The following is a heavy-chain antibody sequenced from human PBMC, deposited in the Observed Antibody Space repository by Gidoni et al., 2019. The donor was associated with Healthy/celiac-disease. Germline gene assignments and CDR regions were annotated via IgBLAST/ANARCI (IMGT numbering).Heavy chain of an antibody. D-gene: IGHD6-19*01. CDR3: ARGIPGGWYPSWFDP. V-gene: IGHV4-59*01. Sequence: QVQLQASGPGLVKPSETLSLTCTVSGGSISSSYWSWIRQPPGKGLEWIGYIYYSGSTNYNPSLKSRVTISVDTSKNQFSLKLSSVTAADTAVYYCARGIPGGWYPSWFDPWGQGTLVTVSS. CDR1: GGSISSSY. CDR2: IYYSGST. J-gene: IGHJ5*02.